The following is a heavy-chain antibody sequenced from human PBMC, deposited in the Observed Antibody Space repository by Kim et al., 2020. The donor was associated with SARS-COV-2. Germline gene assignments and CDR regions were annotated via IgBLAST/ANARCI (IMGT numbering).Heavy chain of an antibody. Sequence: GRFTISRDNSKNTLYLQMNSLRPEDTAVYYCAKQFYDFWSGYHNNYYFDDWAQGTLVTVSS. J-gene: IGHJ4*02. D-gene: IGHD3-3*01. V-gene: IGHV3-64*04. CDR3: AKQFYDFWSGYHNNYYFDD.